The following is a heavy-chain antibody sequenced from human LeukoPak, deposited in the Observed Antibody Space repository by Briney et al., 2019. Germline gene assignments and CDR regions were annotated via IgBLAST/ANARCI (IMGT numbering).Heavy chain of an antibody. J-gene: IGHJ5*02. CDR3: ARLSTSPHHFP. V-gene: IGHV1-46*01. CDR2: INPSGGST. Sequence: ASVKVSCKASGYTFTSYYMHWVRQAPGQGLEWMGIINPSGGSTSYAQKFQGRVTMTRDTSLSTAYLELSTLRSNDTAVYYCARLSTSPHHFPWGQGTLVTVSS. D-gene: IGHD5/OR15-5a*01. CDR1: GYTFTSYY.